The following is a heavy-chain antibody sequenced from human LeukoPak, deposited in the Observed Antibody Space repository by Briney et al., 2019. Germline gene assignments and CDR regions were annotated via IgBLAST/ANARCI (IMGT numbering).Heavy chain of an antibody. V-gene: IGHV5-10-1*01. CDR2: IDPSDSYT. CDR3: ARPVDYYGSGSPPDDAFDI. J-gene: IGHJ3*02. D-gene: IGHD3-10*01. Sequence: GESLQISCQGSGYSFSSYWISWVRQMPGKDLGWMGRIDPSDSYTNYSPSFQGHVTISAGKSISTAYLQWSSLKASDTAMYYCARPVDYYGSGSPPDDAFDIWGQGTMVTVSS. CDR1: GYSFSSYW.